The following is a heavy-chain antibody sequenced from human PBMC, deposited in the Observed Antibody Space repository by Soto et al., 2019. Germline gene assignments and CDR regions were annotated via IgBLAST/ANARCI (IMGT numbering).Heavy chain of an antibody. Sequence: GGSLRLSCAASGFTFSSYWMSWVRQAPGKGLEWVANIKQDGSEKYYVDSVKGRFTISRDNAKNSLYLQMNSLRAEDTAVYYCARDWDYGSGSYYAFDIWGQGTMVNVSS. CDR2: IKQDGSEK. D-gene: IGHD3-10*01. CDR3: ARDWDYGSGSYYAFDI. J-gene: IGHJ3*02. CDR1: GFTFSSYW. V-gene: IGHV3-7*01.